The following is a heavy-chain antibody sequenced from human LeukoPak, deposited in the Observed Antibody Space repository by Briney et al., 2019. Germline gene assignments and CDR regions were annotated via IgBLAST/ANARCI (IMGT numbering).Heavy chain of an antibody. CDR3: ARGGRYFDWYNWFDP. Sequence: GGSLRLSCAASGFTFSSYWMHWVRQAPGKGLVWVSRINSDGSSTSYADSVKGRFTISRDNAKNTLYLQMNSLRAEDTAVYYCARGGRYFDWYNWFDPWGPGTLVTVSS. CDR2: INSDGSST. D-gene: IGHD3-9*01. J-gene: IGHJ5*02. CDR1: GFTFSSYW. V-gene: IGHV3-74*01.